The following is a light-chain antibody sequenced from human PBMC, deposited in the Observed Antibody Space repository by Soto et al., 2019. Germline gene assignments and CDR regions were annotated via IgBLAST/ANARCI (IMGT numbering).Light chain of an antibody. CDR3: QQYNNWPPWT. J-gene: IGKJ2*02. CDR2: VAS. V-gene: IGKV3-15*01. CDR1: QSVSSN. Sequence: EIVMTQSPATLSVSPGERATLSCRASQSVSSNLAWYQQKPGQATRLLIYVASTRSTGIPARFSGSGSGTEFTLTIRSLQSEDFAVYYCQQYNNWPPWTFGQGTKLEIK.